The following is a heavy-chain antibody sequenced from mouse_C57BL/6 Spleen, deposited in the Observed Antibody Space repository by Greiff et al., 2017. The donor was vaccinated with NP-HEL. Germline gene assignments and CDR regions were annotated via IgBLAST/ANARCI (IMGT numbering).Heavy chain of an antibody. CDR2: IYPGSGNT. D-gene: IGHD2-2*01. CDR1: GYTFTDYY. CDR3: ARGTTMVTTGFAY. Sequence: QVQLQQSGAELVRPGASVKLSCKASGYTFTDYYINWVKQRPGQGLEWIARIYPGSGNTYYNEKFKGKATLTAEKSSSTAYMQLSSLTSEDSAVYFCARGTTMVTTGFAYWGQGTLVTVSA. V-gene: IGHV1-76*01. J-gene: IGHJ3*01.